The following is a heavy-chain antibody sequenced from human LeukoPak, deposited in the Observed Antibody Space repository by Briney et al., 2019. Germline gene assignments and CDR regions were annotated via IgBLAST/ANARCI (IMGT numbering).Heavy chain of an antibody. CDR2: IRYDGSNK. CDR3: AKDGRYSSGCADY. V-gene: IGHV3-30*02. CDR1: GFTFNNYG. Sequence: GGSLRLSCAASGFTFNNYGMHWVRQAPGKGLEWVTFIRYDGSNKYYADSVKGRFTISRDNSKNTLYLQMNSRRAEDTAVYYCAKDGRYSSGCADYWGQGTLVTVSS. J-gene: IGHJ4*02. D-gene: IGHD6-19*01.